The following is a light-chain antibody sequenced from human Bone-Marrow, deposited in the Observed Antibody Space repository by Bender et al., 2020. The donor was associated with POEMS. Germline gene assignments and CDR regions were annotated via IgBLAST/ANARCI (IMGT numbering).Light chain of an antibody. CDR1: GSNIGGYP. CDR3: SSYRHFSNLYV. CDR2: TNN. V-gene: IGLV1-44*01. Sequence: QSVLTQPPSVSGTPGQRVTISCSGSGSNIGGYPVNWYQQLPGTAPRLLIYTNNERPSGVPDRFSGSKSGNTASLTISGLRAEDEANYFCSSYRHFSNLYVFGTGTWVTVL. J-gene: IGLJ1*01.